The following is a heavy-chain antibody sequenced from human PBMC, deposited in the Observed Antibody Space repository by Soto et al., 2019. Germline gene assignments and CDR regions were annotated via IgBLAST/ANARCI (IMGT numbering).Heavy chain of an antibody. J-gene: IGHJ5*02. D-gene: IGHD3-3*01. CDR3: AKDASPYYDFWSGYSRGSWFDP. Sequence: GGSLRLSCAASGFTFSSYAMSWVRQAPGKGLEWVSAISGSGGSTYYADSVKGRFTISRDNSKNTLYLQMNSLRAEDTAVYYCAKDASPYYDFWSGYSRGSWFDPWGQGTLVTVSS. CDR2: ISGSGGST. V-gene: IGHV3-23*01. CDR1: GFTFSSYA.